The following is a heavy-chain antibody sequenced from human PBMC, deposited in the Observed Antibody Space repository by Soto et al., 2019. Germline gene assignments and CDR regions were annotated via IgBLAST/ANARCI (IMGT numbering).Heavy chain of an antibody. D-gene: IGHD4-4*01. J-gene: IGHJ6*02. Sequence: PSETLSLTCTVSGGSISSGGYDWIWIREDPGKGLEWSGYIYYSGSTNYNPTLKSRVTISVDTSKNQCSLKLSSVTAADTAVYYCASDSGRSNFSPYYYVMDVWGQGTTVTVSS. CDR1: GGSISSGGYD. V-gene: IGHV4-31*03. CDR3: ASDSGRSNFSPYYYVMDV. CDR2: IYYSGST.